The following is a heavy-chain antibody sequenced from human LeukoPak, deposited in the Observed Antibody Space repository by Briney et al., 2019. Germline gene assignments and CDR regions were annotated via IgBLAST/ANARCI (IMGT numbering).Heavy chain of an antibody. D-gene: IGHD6-6*01. CDR3: AGGESEYSSSGDFAY. J-gene: IGHJ4*02. CDR1: GFSFSSYA. Sequence: GGSLRLSCAASGFSFSSYAMSWVRQAPGKGLEWVSVISDNGGSIYYADSVKGRFTISRDNSKNTLYLQMNSLRAEDTAVYYCAGGESEYSSSGDFAYWGQGTLVTVSS. V-gene: IGHV3-23*01. CDR2: ISDNGGSI.